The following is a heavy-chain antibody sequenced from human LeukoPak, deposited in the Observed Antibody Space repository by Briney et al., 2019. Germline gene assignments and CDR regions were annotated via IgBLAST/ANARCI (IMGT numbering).Heavy chain of an antibody. CDR3: ARLIVGVTYFDY. CDR2: ISSSGSTI. V-gene: IGHV3-48*03. Sequence: GGSLRLSCAASGFTFSSYEMNWVRQAPGKGLEWVSYISSSGSTIYYADSVKGRFTISRDNAKNSLYLQMNSLRAEDTAVYYCARLIVGVTYFDYWGQRTLVTVSS. J-gene: IGHJ4*02. CDR1: GFTFSSYE. D-gene: IGHD1-26*01.